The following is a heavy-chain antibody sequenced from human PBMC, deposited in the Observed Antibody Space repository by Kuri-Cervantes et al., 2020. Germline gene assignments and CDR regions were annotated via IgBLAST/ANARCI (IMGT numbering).Heavy chain of an antibody. V-gene: IGHV3-7*01. Sequence: GESLKISCAASGFTFSDYYMSWIRQAPGKGLEWVANIKQDGSEKYYVDSVKGRFTISRDNAKNSLYLQMNSLRAEDAAVYYCAREEYYDFWSGYYSDYYYYMDVWGKGTTVTDSS. CDR2: IKQDGSEK. D-gene: IGHD3-3*01. CDR3: AREEYYDFWSGYYSDYYYYMDV. J-gene: IGHJ6*03. CDR1: GFTFSDYY.